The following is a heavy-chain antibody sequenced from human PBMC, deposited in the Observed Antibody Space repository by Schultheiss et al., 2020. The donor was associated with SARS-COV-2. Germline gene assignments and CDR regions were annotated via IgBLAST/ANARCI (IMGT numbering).Heavy chain of an antibody. V-gene: IGHV3-15*07. CDR1: GFTFSSYS. Sequence: GGSLRLSCAASGFTFSSYSMNWVRQAPGKGLEWVGRIKSKTDGGTTDYAAPVKGRFTISRDDSKNTLYLQMNSLKTEDTAVYYCTTGLDWEQYYYYYGMDVWGQGTTVTVSS. D-gene: IGHD1/OR15-1a*01. J-gene: IGHJ6*02. CDR3: TTGLDWEQYYYYYGMDV. CDR2: IKSKTDGGTT.